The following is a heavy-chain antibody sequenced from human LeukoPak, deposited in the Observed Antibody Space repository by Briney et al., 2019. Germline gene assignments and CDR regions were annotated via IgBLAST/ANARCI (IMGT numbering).Heavy chain of an antibody. V-gene: IGHV1-2*02. J-gene: IGHJ4*02. CDR2: INPNSGGT. D-gene: IGHD4-17*01. Sequence: ASVKVSCKASGYTFTCYYMHWVRQAPGQGREWMGWINPNSGGTNYAQKFQGRVTMTRDTSISTAYMELSRLRSHDTAVYYCARTYYGDYPLDYWGQGTLVTVSS. CDR1: GYTFTCYY. CDR3: ARTYYGDYPLDY.